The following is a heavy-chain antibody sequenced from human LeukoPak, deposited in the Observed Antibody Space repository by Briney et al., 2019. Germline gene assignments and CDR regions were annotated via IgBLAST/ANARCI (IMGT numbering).Heavy chain of an antibody. D-gene: IGHD3-10*01. CDR2: ISYDGRNK. CDR1: GFTFSSYA. J-gene: IGHJ4*02. CDR3: VNYYYGSGSYYSNY. Sequence: GGSLRLSCAASGFTFSSYAMHWVRQAPGKGLEWVTIISYDGRNKNYADSVKGRFTISRDNSKNTLYLQMNSLRAEDTAVYYCVNYYYGSGSYYSNYWGQGTLVTVSS. V-gene: IGHV3-30*04.